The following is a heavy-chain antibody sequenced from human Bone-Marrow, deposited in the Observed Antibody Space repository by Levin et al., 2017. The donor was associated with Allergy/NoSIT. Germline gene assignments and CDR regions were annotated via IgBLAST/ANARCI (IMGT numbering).Heavy chain of an antibody. Sequence: ASVKVSCAASGFTFSSNSMNWVRQAPERGLEWVSSISSSGAYIYQADSVRGRFTISRDNAKNSLYLQMNSLRAEDTAVYYCARAASATTDWYFDLRGRGTLVTVSS. CDR3: ARAASATTDWYFDL. D-gene: IGHD1-26*01. J-gene: IGHJ2*01. V-gene: IGHV3-21*01. CDR1: GFTFSSNS. CDR2: ISSSGAYI.